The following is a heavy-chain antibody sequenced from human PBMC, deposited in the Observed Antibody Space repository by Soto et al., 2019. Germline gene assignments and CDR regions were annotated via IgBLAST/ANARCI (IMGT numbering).Heavy chain of an antibody. D-gene: IGHD6-19*01. V-gene: IGHV4-39*01. J-gene: IGHJ3*02. CDR1: GGSISSSSYY. CDR3: ARMYSSGYDAFDI. Sequence: QLQLQESGPGLVKPSETLSLTCTVSGGSISSSSYYWCWIRQPPGKGLEWIGSIYYNGSPYYTPSLKCRVTISVDTSKTQFSLKLSSVTAADTAVYYCARMYSSGYDAFDIWGQGTKVTV. CDR2: IYYNGSP.